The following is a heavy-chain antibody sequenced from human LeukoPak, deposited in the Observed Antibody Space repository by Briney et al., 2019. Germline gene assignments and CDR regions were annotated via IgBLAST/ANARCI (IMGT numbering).Heavy chain of an antibody. CDR3: AILSSGWYYFDY. Sequence: GESLKISCKGSGYSFINYWIGWVRQMPGKGLEWMAIIYPGDSDTKYSPSFQGQVTISADKSITTAYLQWSSLKASDTAVYYCAILSSGWYYFDYWGQGTLVTVSS. J-gene: IGHJ4*02. V-gene: IGHV5-51*01. CDR1: GYSFINYW. D-gene: IGHD6-19*01. CDR2: IYPGDSDT.